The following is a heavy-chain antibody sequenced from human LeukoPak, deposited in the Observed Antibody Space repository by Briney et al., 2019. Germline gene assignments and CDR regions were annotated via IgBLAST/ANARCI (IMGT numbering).Heavy chain of an antibody. Sequence: SETLSLTCTVSGGSISSYYWSWIRQPPGKGLEWIGEINHSGSTNYNPSLKSRVTISVDTSKNQFSLKLSSVTAADTAVYYCARYDYYDSSGLDYWGQGTLVTVSS. CDR3: ARYDYYDSSGLDY. J-gene: IGHJ4*02. D-gene: IGHD3-22*01. CDR1: GGSISSYY. V-gene: IGHV4-34*01. CDR2: INHSGST.